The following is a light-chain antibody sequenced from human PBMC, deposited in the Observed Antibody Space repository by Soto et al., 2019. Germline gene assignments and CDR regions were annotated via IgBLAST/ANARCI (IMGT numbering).Light chain of an antibody. Sequence: QSVLTQPPSASGTPGQRVTISCSGSSSNIGSNTINWYQQLPGTASKLLIYSNNQRPSGVPDRFSGSKSGTSASLAISGLQSEDEAKYYCAAWDDSLNGWVFGGGTKVTVL. J-gene: IGLJ3*02. CDR3: AAWDDSLNGWV. CDR1: SSNIGSNT. CDR2: SNN. V-gene: IGLV1-44*01.